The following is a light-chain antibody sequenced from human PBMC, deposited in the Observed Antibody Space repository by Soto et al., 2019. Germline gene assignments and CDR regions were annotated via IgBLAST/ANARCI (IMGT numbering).Light chain of an antibody. Sequence: QSARTQPPWVSVSPGQSVTISCTGTSSDVGAYDYVSWYQQHPGKAPKLMIYDVTKRPSGVPDRFSGSKSGNTASLTISGLQAEDEADYYCCSYAGSYASDYVFGAGTKVTVL. CDR3: CSYAGSYASDYV. CDR2: DVT. J-gene: IGLJ1*01. CDR1: SSDVGAYDY. V-gene: IGLV2-11*01.